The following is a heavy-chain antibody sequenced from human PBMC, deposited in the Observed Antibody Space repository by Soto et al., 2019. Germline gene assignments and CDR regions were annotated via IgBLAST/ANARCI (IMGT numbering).Heavy chain of an antibody. CDR1: GCAISSISSY. D-gene: IGHD3-3*01. CDR3: ARHSTIFGVVTGMDV. Sequence: SDALSLTFTFSGCAISSISSYWGWIRQPPGKGLEWIGSIYYSGSTYYSPSLNSRVTRSVDTSKNQFSLKLSSVTAADTAVYYCARHSTIFGVVTGMDVWGQGT. V-gene: IGHV4-39*01. J-gene: IGHJ6*02. CDR2: IYYSGST.